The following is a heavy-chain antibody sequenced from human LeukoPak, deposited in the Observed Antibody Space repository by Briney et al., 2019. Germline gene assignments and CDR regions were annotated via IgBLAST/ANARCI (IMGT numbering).Heavy chain of an antibody. V-gene: IGHV4-39*07. CDR2: FYSSGST. Sequence: PSETLSLTCNGSGDPLNDNLYYWGWIRQSPGKGLESIGAFYSSGSTSSHSSLKSRVTISVDTSRTQLSLKLDSVTDTDTAVYYCVRDGRFDSACFDSWGPGILVTVSS. J-gene: IGHJ4*02. D-gene: IGHD6-19*01. CDR1: GDPLNDNLYY. CDR3: VRDGRFDSACFDS.